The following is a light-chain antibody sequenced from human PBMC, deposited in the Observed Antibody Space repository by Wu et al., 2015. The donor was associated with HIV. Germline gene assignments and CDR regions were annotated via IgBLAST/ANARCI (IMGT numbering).Light chain of an antibody. CDR2: KAS. CDR3: QQYKSFPLT. Sequence: DIQMTQSPSTLSASVGDTATITCRASQSINTWLAWYQQKPGKAPRLLIYKASSLQSGVPSKFSGSGSGTEFTLTITSLQPDDFAIYYCQQYKSFPLTFGGGTKV. J-gene: IGKJ4*01. V-gene: IGKV1-5*03. CDR1: QSINTW.